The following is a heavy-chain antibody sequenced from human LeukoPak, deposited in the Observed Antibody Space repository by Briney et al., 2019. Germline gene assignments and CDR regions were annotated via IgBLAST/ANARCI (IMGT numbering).Heavy chain of an antibody. CDR2: ISAYNGST. CDR1: GYTFTSYG. CDR3: ARLPLYYYDSSGPQDY. V-gene: IGHV1-18*01. Sequence: ASVKVSCKASGYTFTSYGISWVRQAPGQGLEWMGWISAYNGSTNYAQKLQGRVTMTTDTSTSTAYMELRSLRSDDTAVYYCARLPLYYYDSSGPQDYWGQGTLVTVSS. D-gene: IGHD3-22*01. J-gene: IGHJ4*02.